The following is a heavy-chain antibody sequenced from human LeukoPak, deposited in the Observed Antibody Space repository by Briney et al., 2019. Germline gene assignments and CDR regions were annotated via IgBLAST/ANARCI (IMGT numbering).Heavy chain of an antibody. CDR3: ARDPGGGGDY. Sequence: ASVKVSRKASGGTFSSYAISWVRQAPGQGLEWMGGIIPIFATSNYAQKFQGRVTGTTDKSKATGYKELSSLRSEDTAVYYCARDPGGGGDYWGQGTLVTVSS. CDR2: IIPIFATS. D-gene: IGHD3-16*01. V-gene: IGHV1-69*05. CDR1: GGTFSSYA. J-gene: IGHJ4*02.